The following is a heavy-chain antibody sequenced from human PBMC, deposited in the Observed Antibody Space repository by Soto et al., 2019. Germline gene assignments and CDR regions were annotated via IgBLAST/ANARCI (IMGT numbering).Heavy chain of an antibody. CDR2: ISSSSSYI. CDR3: ARDGHYYDSSGYPGDY. D-gene: IGHD3-22*01. J-gene: IGHJ4*02. CDR1: GFTFSSYS. Sequence: GGSLRLSCAASGFTFSSYSMNWVRQAPGKGLEWVSSISSSSSYIYYADSVKGRFTISRDNAKNSLYLQMNSLRAEDTAVYYCARDGHYYDSSGYPGDYWGQGTLVTVSS. V-gene: IGHV3-21*01.